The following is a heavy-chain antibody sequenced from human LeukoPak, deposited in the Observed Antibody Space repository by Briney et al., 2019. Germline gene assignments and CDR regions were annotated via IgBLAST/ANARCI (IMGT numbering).Heavy chain of an antibody. V-gene: IGHV1-3*01. CDR2: INAGNGYT. J-gene: IGHJ4*02. CDR1: RYTFTSYA. CDR3: ARASSAMVRGAFDD. Sequence: ASVKVSRKPSRYTFTSYAMHWVRQAPGHRLEWMGWINAGNGYTKYSQKCQGRVTITRDTSASTAYLELSSVTSADTAVYYCARASSAMVRGAFDDWGQGTLVTVSS. D-gene: IGHD3-10*01.